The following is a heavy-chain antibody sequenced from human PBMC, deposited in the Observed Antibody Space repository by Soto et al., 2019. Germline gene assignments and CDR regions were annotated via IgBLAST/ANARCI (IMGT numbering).Heavy chain of an antibody. V-gene: IGHV4-39*07. CDR3: AREEESSSGRSWLVPIKYFQH. CDR2: IYYSGST. J-gene: IGHJ1*01. Sequence: SETLSLTCTVSGGSISSSSYYWGWIRQPPGKGLEWIGNIYYSGSTNYNPSLKSRVTISVDTSKNQFSLKLSSVTAADTAVYYCAREEESSSGRSWLVPIKYFQHWGQGTLVTVSS. CDR1: GGSISSSSYY. D-gene: IGHD6-19*01.